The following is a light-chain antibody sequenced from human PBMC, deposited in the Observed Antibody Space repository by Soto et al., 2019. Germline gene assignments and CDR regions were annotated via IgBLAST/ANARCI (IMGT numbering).Light chain of an antibody. CDR3: AAYTGNWNGPV. CDR1: SSTFANNY. J-gene: IGLJ2*01. V-gene: IGLV1-47*01. Sequence: QSALTQPPSVSGTPGQRVSISCSGDSSTFANNYVHWYQQVPGAAPKLLIYRSDQRHSGVPERFSGSKSGTSASLTISGLRPEDEAQYYCAAYTGNWNGPVFGGGTKLTVL. CDR2: RSD.